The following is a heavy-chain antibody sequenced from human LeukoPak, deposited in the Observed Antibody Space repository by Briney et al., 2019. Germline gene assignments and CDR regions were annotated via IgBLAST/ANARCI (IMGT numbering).Heavy chain of an antibody. V-gene: IGHV3-23*01. Sequence: GGSLSLSCAASGFTFSSYAMSWVRQAPGKGLEWVSAISGSGGSTYYADSVKGRFTISRDNSKNTLYLQMNSLRAEDTAVYYCAKVEGSGSYYNVDYYYGMDVWGQGTTVTVSS. CDR3: AKVEGSGSYYNVDYYYGMDV. CDR2: ISGSGGST. D-gene: IGHD3-10*01. J-gene: IGHJ6*02. CDR1: GFTFSSYA.